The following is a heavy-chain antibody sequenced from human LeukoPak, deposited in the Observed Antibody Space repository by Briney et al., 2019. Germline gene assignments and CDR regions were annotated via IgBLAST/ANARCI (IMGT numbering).Heavy chain of an antibody. CDR1: DFTFGDYA. CDR2: IRNEAFGGTT. D-gene: IGHD5-12*01. J-gene: IGHJ6*02. V-gene: IGHV3-49*04. Sequence: GGSLRLSCETSDFTFGDYATAWVRQAPGKGLGWVGLIRNEAFGGTTEYAASVAGRFSISRDNSKKTAYLQMNRLQAEDTAVYYCTRGGIVATIGYAMDVWGQGTTVTVAS. CDR3: TRGGIVATIGYAMDV.